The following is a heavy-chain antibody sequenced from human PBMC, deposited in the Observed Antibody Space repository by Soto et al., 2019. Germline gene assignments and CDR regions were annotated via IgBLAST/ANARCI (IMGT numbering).Heavy chain of an antibody. D-gene: IGHD5-12*01. V-gene: IGHV1-3*01. CDR1: GYTFTSYA. CDR3: AIYSVSTFKKPPDYYYGMDV. J-gene: IGHJ6*02. Sequence: ASVKVSCKASGYTFTSYAMHWVRQAPGQRLEWMGWINAGNGNTKYSQKFQGRVTITRDTSASTAYMELSSLRSEDTAVYYCAIYSVSTFKKPPDYYYGMDVWGQGTTVTVSS. CDR2: INAGNGNT.